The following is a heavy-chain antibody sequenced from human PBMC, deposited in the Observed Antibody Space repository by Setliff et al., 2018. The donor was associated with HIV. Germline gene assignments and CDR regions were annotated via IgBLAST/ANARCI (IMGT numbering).Heavy chain of an antibody. J-gene: IGHJ4*02. CDR1: GYAFTSQF. D-gene: IGHD6-13*01. V-gene: IGHV1-46*01. CDR2: ISPSGDRT. Sequence: ASVKVSCKASGYAFTSQFMHWVRQAPGQGLEWMGIISPSGDRTTYAQRFRGRVTMTSDTSMGTVYMELSSLRSEDTAVYYCARQAVTVGIPGYFDSWGQGTLVTVSS. CDR3: ARQAVTVGIPGYFDS.